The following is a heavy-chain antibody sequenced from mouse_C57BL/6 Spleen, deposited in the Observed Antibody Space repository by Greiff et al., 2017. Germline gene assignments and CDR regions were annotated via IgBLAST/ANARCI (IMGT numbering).Heavy chain of an antibody. J-gene: IGHJ3*01. Sequence: EVKLMESGGGLVKPGGSLKLSCAASGFTFSDYGMHWVRQAPEKGLEWVAYISSGSSTIYYADTVKGRFTISRDNAKNTLFLQVTSLRSEDTAMYYCAREGSNYRGAWFAYWGQGTLVTVSA. D-gene: IGHD2-5*01. V-gene: IGHV5-17*01. CDR2: ISSGSSTI. CDR3: AREGSNYRGAWFAY. CDR1: GFTFSDYG.